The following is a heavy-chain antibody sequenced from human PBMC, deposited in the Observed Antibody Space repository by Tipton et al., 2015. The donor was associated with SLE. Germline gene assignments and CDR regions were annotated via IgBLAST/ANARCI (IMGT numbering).Heavy chain of an antibody. CDR3: AREPRPRGALKGAFDI. Sequence: TLSLTCNVSAGSIRSGSYFWGWIRQPPGKGLEWIGYIYYSGSTNYNPSLKSRVTISVDTSKNQFSLKLSSVTAADTAVYYCAREPRPRGALKGAFDIWGQGTMVTVSS. CDR2: IYYSGST. V-gene: IGHV4-61*01. J-gene: IGHJ3*02. CDR1: AGSIRSGSYF.